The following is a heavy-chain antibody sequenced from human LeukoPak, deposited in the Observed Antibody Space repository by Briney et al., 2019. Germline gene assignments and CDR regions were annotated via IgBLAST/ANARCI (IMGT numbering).Heavy chain of an antibody. Sequence: PETLSLTCTVSGGSISSYYWSWIRQPPGKGLEWIGYIYYSGSTNYNPSLKSRVTISVDTSKNQFSLKLSSVTAADTAVYYCARGGTYYYGMDVWGQGTTVTVSS. CDR2: IYYSGST. V-gene: IGHV4-59*01. CDR1: GGSISSYY. J-gene: IGHJ6*02. D-gene: IGHD1-26*01. CDR3: ARGGTYYYGMDV.